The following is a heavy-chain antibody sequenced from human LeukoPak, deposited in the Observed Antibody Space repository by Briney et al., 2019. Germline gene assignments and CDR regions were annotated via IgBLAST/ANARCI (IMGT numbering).Heavy chain of an antibody. CDR3: ARGYYGIDRNWFDP. CDR2: IYYSGST. CDR1: GGSISSYY. V-gene: IGHV4-59*01. J-gene: IGHJ5*02. Sequence: SETLSLTCTVSGGSISSYYWSWIRQPPGKGLEWIGYIYYSGSTNYNPSLKSRVTISVDTSKNQFSLKLSSVTAADTAVYYCARGYYGIDRNWFDPWGQGTLVTVSS. D-gene: IGHD3-9*01.